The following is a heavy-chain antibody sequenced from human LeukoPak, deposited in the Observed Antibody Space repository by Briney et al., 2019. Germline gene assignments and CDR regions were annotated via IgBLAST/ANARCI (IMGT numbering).Heavy chain of an antibody. CDR1: GYTFTGYY. D-gene: IGHD6-13*01. CDR2: INPNNGST. J-gene: IGHJ4*02. CDR3: ARGSSSPVPNFDY. V-gene: IGHV1-2*02. Sequence: WASVKVSCKASGYTFTGYYMHWVRQAPGQGLEWVGWINPNNGSTSYAQRFQGRVTMTRDTSITTAYMELPTLTSGDTAVYYCARGSSSPVPNFDYWGQGTLVTVSS.